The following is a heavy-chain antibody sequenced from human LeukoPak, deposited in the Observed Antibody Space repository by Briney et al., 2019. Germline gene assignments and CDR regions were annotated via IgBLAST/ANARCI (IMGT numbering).Heavy chain of an antibody. J-gene: IGHJ4*02. CDR3: ATYRQVLLPFES. Sequence: PGGSLRLSCATSGFTFSNHGMNWVRQAPGKGLEWVSGISLSGDIKYYADSVKGRFTISRDNSKSTLSLQMNSLRAEDTAIYYCATYRQVLLPFESWGQGTLVTVSS. D-gene: IGHD2-8*02. CDR1: GFTFSNHG. V-gene: IGHV3-23*01. CDR2: ISLSGDIK.